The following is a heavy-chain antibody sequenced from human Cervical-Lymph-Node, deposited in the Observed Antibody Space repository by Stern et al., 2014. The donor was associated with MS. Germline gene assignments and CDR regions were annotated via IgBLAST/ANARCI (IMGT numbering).Heavy chain of an antibody. CDR2: ISYDGRSN. J-gene: IGHJ5*02. CDR3: ARPRETYLYHWFEP. CDR1: GFTFSAYA. V-gene: IGHV3-30*04. D-gene: IGHD3-16*01. Sequence: QVQLVESGGGVVRPGKSLRLSCAASGFTFSAYAMHWVRQAPGKGLEWVALISYDGRSNSYADSVKGRFTISRDNSKDTLYLQMSSLRADDTAVYYCARPRETYLYHWFEPWGQGTLVTVSS.